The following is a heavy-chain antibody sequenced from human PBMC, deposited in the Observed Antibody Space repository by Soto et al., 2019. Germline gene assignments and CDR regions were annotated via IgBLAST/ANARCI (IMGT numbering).Heavy chain of an antibody. CDR3: VRTAAGDY. Sequence: QVQLVQSGAEVKKPGASVKVSCKASGYIFTTKDINWVRQATGQGLEWMGWMNPNTGNTGYAQKFQGRVTMTRDTSISTAYMELSSLRSEDTAVYYCVRTAAGDYWGQGTLVTVSS. D-gene: IGHD6-25*01. J-gene: IGHJ4*02. CDR2: MNPNTGNT. V-gene: IGHV1-8*01. CDR1: GYIFTTKD.